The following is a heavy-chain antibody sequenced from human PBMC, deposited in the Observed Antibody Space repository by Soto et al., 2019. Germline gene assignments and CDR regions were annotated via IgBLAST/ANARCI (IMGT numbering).Heavy chain of an antibody. D-gene: IGHD3-3*01. CDR1: GYTFTSYG. Sequence: GASVKVSCKASGYTFTSYGISWVRQAPGQGLEWKGWISAYNGNTNYAQKLRGRVTMTTDTSTSTAYMELRSLRSDDTAVYYFARDPSYYDFWSGYRRDNWFDPWGQGTLVTVSS. CDR3: ARDPSYYDFWSGYRRDNWFDP. CDR2: ISAYNGNT. J-gene: IGHJ5*02. V-gene: IGHV1-18*01.